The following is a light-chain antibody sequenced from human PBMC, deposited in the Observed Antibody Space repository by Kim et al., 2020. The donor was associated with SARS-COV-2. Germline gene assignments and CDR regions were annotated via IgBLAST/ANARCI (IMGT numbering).Light chain of an antibody. V-gene: IGKV1-39*01. Sequence: DIQMTQSPSSLSASVGDRVTITCRASESISNYLNWYKQKPGKAPKVLIYAATTLQGGVPSRFSGSGSGTDFTLTISSLQPEDYASYYCQQSYSMPRTFGQGTKVDIK. CDR2: AAT. J-gene: IGKJ1*01. CDR3: QQSYSMPRT. CDR1: ESISNY.